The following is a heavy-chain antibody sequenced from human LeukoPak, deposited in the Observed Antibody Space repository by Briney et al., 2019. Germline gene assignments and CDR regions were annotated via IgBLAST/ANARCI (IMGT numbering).Heavy chain of an antibody. D-gene: IGHD3-22*01. Sequence: PGGSLRLSCAASGFTFSSYAMSWVRQAPGKGLEWVSAISGSGGSTYYADSVKGRFTISRDNSKNTLYLQMNSLRAEDTAVYYCAKEGYDSSGYYFVYFDYWGQGTLVTVFS. V-gene: IGHV3-23*01. J-gene: IGHJ4*02. CDR3: AKEGYDSSGYYFVYFDY. CDR2: ISGSGGST. CDR1: GFTFSSYA.